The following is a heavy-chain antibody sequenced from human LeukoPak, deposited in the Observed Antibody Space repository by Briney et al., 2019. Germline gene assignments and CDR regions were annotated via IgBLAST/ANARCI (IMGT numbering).Heavy chain of an antibody. V-gene: IGHV1-69*05. CDR1: GGTFSSYA. CDR3: ARGNGGSYYFDY. J-gene: IGHJ4*02. D-gene: IGHD1-26*01. CDR2: IIPIFGTA. Sequence: SVKVSCKASGGTFSSYAISWVRPAPGQGLEWMGRIIPIFGTANYAQKFQGRVTITTDESTSTAYMELSSLISEDTAVYYCARGNGGSYYFDYWGQGTLVTVSS.